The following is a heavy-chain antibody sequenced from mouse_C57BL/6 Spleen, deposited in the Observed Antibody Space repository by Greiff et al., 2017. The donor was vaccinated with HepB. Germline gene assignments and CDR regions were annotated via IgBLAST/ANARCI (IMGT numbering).Heavy chain of an antibody. D-gene: IGHD2-12*01. V-gene: IGHV1-50*01. CDR1: GYTFTSYW. J-gene: IGHJ3*01. Sequence: QVQLQQPGAELVKPGASVKLSCKASGYTFTSYWMQWVKQRPGQGLEWIGEIDPSDSYTNYNQKFKGKATLTVDTSSSTAYMQLSSLTSEDSAVYYCERGYSLWGQGTLVTVSA. CDR3: ERGYSL. CDR2: IDPSDSYT.